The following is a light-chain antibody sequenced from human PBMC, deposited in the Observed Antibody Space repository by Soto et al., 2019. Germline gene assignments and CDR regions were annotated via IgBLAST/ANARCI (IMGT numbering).Light chain of an antibody. CDR2: AAS. CDR1: QGISTY. CDR3: QKYNSAPWK. Sequence: DIQMTQSPSSLSASVGDRVTITCRASQGISTYLAWYQQKLGKVPKLLIYAASTLQSGVPSRFSGSGSGSDFTLTISRLQPEDVATCYCQKYNSAPWKFGQGTKVEIK. J-gene: IGKJ1*01. V-gene: IGKV1-27*01.